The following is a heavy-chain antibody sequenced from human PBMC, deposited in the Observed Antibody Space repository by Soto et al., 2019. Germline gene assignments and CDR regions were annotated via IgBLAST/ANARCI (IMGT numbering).Heavy chain of an antibody. J-gene: IGHJ6*02. Sequence: EVQLVESGGGLVQPGGSLRLSCAASGFTFSSYWMSWVRQAPGKGLEWVANIKQDGSEKYYVDSVKGRFTISRDNAKNSLYLQMNSLRAEDTAVYYCARDPNIVATITGIYYYYGMDVWGQGTTVTVSS. CDR2: IKQDGSEK. CDR1: GFTFSSYW. V-gene: IGHV3-7*01. D-gene: IGHD5-12*01. CDR3: ARDPNIVATITGIYYYYGMDV.